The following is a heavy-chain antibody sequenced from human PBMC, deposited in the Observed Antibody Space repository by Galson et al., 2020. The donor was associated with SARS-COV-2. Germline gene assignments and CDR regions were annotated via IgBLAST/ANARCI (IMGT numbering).Heavy chain of an antibody. CDR1: GFTFSSYS. CDR2: ISSSSTI. Sequence: GESLKISCAASGFTFSSYSMNWVRQAPGKGLEWVSYISSSSTIYYADSVKGRFTISRDNSKNSLYLQMNSLRAEDTAVYYCAREDFAPWVPATWLRLHNDAFAIWGPGTMVTVSS. D-gene: IGHD5-12*01. CDR3: AREDFAPWVPATWLRLHNDAFAI. V-gene: IGHV3-48*01. J-gene: IGHJ3*02.